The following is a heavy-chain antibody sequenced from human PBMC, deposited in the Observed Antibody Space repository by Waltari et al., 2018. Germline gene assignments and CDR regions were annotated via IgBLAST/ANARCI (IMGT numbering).Heavy chain of an antibody. Sequence: QVQLQQWGAGLLKPSETLSLTCAVYGGSFSGYYWSWIRQPPGKGLEWIGEINHSGSTNDNPSLKSRVTISVDTSKNQFSLKLSSVTAADTAVYYCARGVRYSSSWYSPHPGYFDYWGQGTLVTVSS. CDR1: GGSFSGYY. CDR3: ARGVRYSSSWYSPHPGYFDY. V-gene: IGHV4-34*01. D-gene: IGHD6-13*01. J-gene: IGHJ4*02. CDR2: INHSGST.